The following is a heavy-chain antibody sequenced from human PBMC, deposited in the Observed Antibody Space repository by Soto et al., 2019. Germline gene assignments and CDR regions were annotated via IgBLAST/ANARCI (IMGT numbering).Heavy chain of an antibody. CDR2: ISSSSSTI. CDR3: ARDHRDSGSRSKPLDY. D-gene: IGHD3-10*01. Sequence: EVQLVESGGGLVQPGGSLRLSCAASGFTFSSYSMNWVRQAPGKGLECVSYISSSSSTIYYADSVKGRFTISRDNAKNSLYLQMNSLRAEDTAVYYCARDHRDSGSRSKPLDYWGQGTLVTVSS. J-gene: IGHJ4*02. CDR1: GFTFSSYS. V-gene: IGHV3-48*01.